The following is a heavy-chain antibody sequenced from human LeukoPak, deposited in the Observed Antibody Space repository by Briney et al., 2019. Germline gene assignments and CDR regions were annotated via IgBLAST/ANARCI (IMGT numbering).Heavy chain of an antibody. V-gene: IGHV4-39*01. CDR1: GGSISSSSYY. J-gene: IGHJ5*02. D-gene: IGHD2-15*01. Sequence: SETLSLTCTVSGGSISSSSYYWGWIRQPPGTGLEWIGSIYYSGSTYYNPSLKSRVTISVDTSKNQFSLKLSSVTAADTAVYYCARRSIVAVVAATWAFDPWGQGTLVTVSS. CDR2: IYYSGST. CDR3: ARRSIVAVVAATWAFDP.